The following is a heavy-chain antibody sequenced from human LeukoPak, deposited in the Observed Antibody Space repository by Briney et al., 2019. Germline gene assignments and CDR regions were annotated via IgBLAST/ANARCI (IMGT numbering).Heavy chain of an antibody. CDR1: GFTFSSYE. V-gene: IGHV3-23*01. J-gene: IGHJ4*02. Sequence: GGSLRLSCAASGFTFSSYEMNWVRQAPGKGLEWVSAISGSGGSTYYADSVKGRFTISRDNSKNTLYLQMNSLRAEDTAVYYCAKDRDILTGSFFFDYWGQGTLVTVSS. CDR2: ISGSGGST. D-gene: IGHD3-9*01. CDR3: AKDRDILTGSFFFDY.